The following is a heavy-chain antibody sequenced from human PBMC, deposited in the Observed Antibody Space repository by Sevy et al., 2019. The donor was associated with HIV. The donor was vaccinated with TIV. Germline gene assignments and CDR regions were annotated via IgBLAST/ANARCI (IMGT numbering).Heavy chain of an antibody. D-gene: IGHD6-19*01. CDR2: IRSKANSYAT. CDR3: TSGRSDSSGWPGEYYYYYGMDV. CDR1: GFTFSGSA. Sequence: GGSLRLSCAASGFTFSGSAMHWVRQASGKGLEWVGRIRSKANSYATAYAASVKGRVTISRDDSKNTAYLQMNSLKTGDTAVYYCTSGRSDSSGWPGEYYYYYGMDVWGQGTTVTVSS. V-gene: IGHV3-73*01. J-gene: IGHJ6*02.